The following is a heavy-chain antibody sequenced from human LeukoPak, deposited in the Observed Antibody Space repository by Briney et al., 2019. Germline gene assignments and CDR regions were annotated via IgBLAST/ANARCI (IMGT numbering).Heavy chain of an antibody. V-gene: IGHV1-46*01. CDR3: ARDQGGAVAGPNNWFDP. D-gene: IGHD6-19*01. CDR1: GYTFTSYY. J-gene: IGHJ5*02. CDR2: INPSGGST. Sequence: GASVKVSCKASGYTFTSYYMHWVRQAPGQGLEWMGIINPSGGSTSYAQKFQGRVTMTRDMSTSTVYMELSSLRSEDTAVYYCARDQGGAVAGPNNWFDPWGQGTLVTVSS.